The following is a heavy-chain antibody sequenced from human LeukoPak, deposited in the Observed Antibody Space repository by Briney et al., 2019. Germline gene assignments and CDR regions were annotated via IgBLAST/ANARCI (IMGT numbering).Heavy chain of an antibody. J-gene: IGHJ4*02. CDR3: ARSVYQPDFDY. CDR2: ISSSSSYI. D-gene: IGHD3-16*01. CDR1: GFTFSSYS. V-gene: IGHV3-21*01. Sequence: GGSLRLSCAASGFTFSSYSMNWVRQAPGKGLEWVSSISSSSSYIYYAGSVKGRFTISRDNAKNSLYLQMNSLRAEDTAVYYCARSVYQPDFDYWGQGTLVTVSS.